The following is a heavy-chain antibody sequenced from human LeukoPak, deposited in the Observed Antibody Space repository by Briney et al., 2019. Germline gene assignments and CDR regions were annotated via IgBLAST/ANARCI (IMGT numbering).Heavy chain of an antibody. CDR2: ISWNSGSI. CDR3: AKGLRGYSNAFDY. V-gene: IGHV3-9*01. Sequence: SLRLSCAASGFTFDDYAMHWVRAAPGKGLELVSGISWNSGSIAYADSVKGRFTISRDNAKNSLYLQLNSLRAEDTALYYCAKGLRGYSNAFDYWGQGTLVTVSS. D-gene: IGHD5-18*01. J-gene: IGHJ4*02. CDR1: GFTFDDYA.